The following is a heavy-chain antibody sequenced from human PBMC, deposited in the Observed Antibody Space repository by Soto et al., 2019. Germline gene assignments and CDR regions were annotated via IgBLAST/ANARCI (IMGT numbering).Heavy chain of an antibody. Sequence: EVQLVESGGGLVQPGGSLRLSCAASGFTVSNNYMRWVRQAPGKGLEWVSLIYSGGATYYADSVKGRFTISRDNSKNTPYLQMNSLRAEDTAVYYCAREGTYNWVGGQGILVTVSS. J-gene: IGHJ4*02. CDR1: GFTVSNNY. V-gene: IGHV3-66*01. D-gene: IGHD1-1*01. CDR2: IYSGGAT. CDR3: AREGTYNWV.